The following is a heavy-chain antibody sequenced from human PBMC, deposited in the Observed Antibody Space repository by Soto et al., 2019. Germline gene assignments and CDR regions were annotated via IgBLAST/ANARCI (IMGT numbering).Heavy chain of an antibody. J-gene: IGHJ4*02. D-gene: IGHD2-15*01. CDR1: GFTFSSYW. Sequence: GGSLRLSCAASGFTFSSYWMHWVRQAPGKGLVWVSRINSDGSSTSYADSVKGRFTISRDNAKNTLYLQMNSLRAEDTAVYYCVRTSLVVAAATREDYWXQGTLVTVSS. CDR3: VRTSLVVAAATREDY. CDR2: INSDGSST. V-gene: IGHV3-74*01.